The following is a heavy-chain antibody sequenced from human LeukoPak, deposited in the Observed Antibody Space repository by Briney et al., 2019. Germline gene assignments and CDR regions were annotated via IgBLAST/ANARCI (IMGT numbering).Heavy chain of an antibody. CDR3: AKVSDIVVVPAARFDY. V-gene: IGHV3-23*01. CDR1: GFTFSSYG. J-gene: IGHJ4*02. Sequence: PGGSLRLSCAASGFTFSSYGMHWVRQAPGKGLEWVSGISGSGGSTYYADSVKGRFTISRDNSKNTLYLQMNSLRAEDTAVYYCAKVSDIVVVPAARFDYWGQGTLVTVSS. CDR2: ISGSGGST. D-gene: IGHD2-2*01.